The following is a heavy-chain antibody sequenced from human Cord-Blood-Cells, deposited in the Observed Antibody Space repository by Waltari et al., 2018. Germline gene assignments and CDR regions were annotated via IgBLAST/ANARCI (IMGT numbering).Heavy chain of an antibody. J-gene: IGHJ4*02. CDR2: INPNSGGT. CDR1: GYTFTGYY. CDR3: ASLSKGFGELGLDY. Sequence: QVQLVQSGAEVKKPGASVKVSCKASGYTFTGYYMHWVRQAPGQGLEWMGWINPNSGGTNDAQKFQGRVTMTRDTSSSTAYMELSRLRSDDTAVYYCASLSKGFGELGLDYWGQGTLVTVSS. D-gene: IGHD3-10*01. V-gene: IGHV1-2*02.